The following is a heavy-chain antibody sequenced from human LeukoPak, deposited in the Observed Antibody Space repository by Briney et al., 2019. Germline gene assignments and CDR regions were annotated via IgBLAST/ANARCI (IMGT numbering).Heavy chain of an antibody. CDR2: THYSGSS. V-gene: IGHV4-59*12. CDR1: GSSIIDYK. CDR3: ARASLRSRDGAFYYMDV. J-gene: IGHJ6*03. Sequence: SETLSLTCSVTGSSIIDYKWTWIRQSPGNAPEWIGYTHYSGSSGSSPSLKSRVTMSVDASKSQLSLKLSSVTAADTAVYYCARASLRSRDGAFYYMDVWGTGTTVTVSS. D-gene: IGHD5-24*01.